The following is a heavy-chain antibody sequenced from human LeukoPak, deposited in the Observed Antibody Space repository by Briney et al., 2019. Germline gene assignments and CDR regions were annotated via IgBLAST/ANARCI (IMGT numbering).Heavy chain of an antibody. CDR2: ISYDAINK. CDR3: AKVWAFGVVIVYFDY. V-gene: IGHV3-30*18. J-gene: IGHJ4*02. D-gene: IGHD3-3*01. Sequence: PGGSLRLSCAASGFTFSSYDMHWVRQATGKGLEWVAVISYDAINKYYADSVKGRLTISRDNSKNTLYLQMNSLRAEDTAVYYCAKVWAFGVVIVYFDYWGQGTLVTVSS. CDR1: GFTFSSYD.